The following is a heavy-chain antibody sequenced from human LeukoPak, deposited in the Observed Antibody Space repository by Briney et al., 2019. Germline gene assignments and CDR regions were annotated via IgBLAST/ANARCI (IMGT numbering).Heavy chain of an antibody. V-gene: IGHV3-30*02. CDR3: AKDWAVLGTMVPN. Sequence: GESLKISCAASGLIFGSYGMHWVRQAPGKGLEWVAFIRFDGTNKYYAESVKGRFTISRDNSENTLYLQMNSLRPEDTAVYYCAKDWAVLGTMVPNWGQGTVVAVSS. CDR1: GLIFGSYG. J-gene: IGHJ4*02. CDR2: IRFDGTNK. D-gene: IGHD5-12*01.